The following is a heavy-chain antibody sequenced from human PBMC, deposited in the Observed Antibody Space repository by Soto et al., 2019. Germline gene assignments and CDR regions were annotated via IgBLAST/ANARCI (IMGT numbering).Heavy chain of an antibody. CDR1: GYTFTGYY. D-gene: IGHD2-2*01. CDR2: INPNSGGT. J-gene: IGHJ1*01. Sequence: GASVKVSCKASGYTFTGYYMHWVRQAPGQGLEWMGWINPNSGGTNYAQKFQGWVTMTRDTSISTAYMELSRLRSDDTAVYYCARAQGVVPAANHFQHWGQGTLVTVSS. CDR3: ARAQGVVPAANHFQH. V-gene: IGHV1-2*04.